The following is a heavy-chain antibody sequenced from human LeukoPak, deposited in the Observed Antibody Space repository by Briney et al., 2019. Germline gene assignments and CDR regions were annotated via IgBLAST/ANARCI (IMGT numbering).Heavy chain of an antibody. D-gene: IGHD4-17*01. V-gene: IGHV3-30*03. CDR1: GFTFSSYG. CDR3: ARDFDYGDENFDY. Sequence: PGGSLRLSCAASGFTFSSYGMHWVRQAPGKGLEWVAVISYDGSNKYYADSVKGRFTISRDNSKNTLYLQMNSLRAEDTAVYYCARDFDYGDENFDYWGQGTLVTVSS. CDR2: ISYDGSNK. J-gene: IGHJ4*02.